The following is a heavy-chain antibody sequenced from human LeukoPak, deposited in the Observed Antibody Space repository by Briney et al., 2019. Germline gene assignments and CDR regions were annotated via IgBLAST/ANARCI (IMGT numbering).Heavy chain of an antibody. CDR3: ARTEESGYSYRYFGYYYYMDV. CDR1: GGSISSYY. V-gene: IGHV4-59*01. D-gene: IGHD5-18*01. J-gene: IGHJ6*03. CDR2: IYYSGST. Sequence: SETLSLTCTVSGGSISSYYWSWIRQPPGRGLEWIGYIYYSGSTHYNPSLKSRVTISVDTSKNQFSLKLSSVTAADTAVYYCARTEESGYSYRYFGYYYYMDVWGKGTTVTVSS.